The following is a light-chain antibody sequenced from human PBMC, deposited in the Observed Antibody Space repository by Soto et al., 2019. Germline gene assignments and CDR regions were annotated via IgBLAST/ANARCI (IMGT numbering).Light chain of an antibody. Sequence: QAVVTQPAPVAGSPGQSITISCTGTSSDVGGYNYVSWYQQHPGKAPKLMIYEVSNRPSGVSNRFSGSKSGNTASLTISGLQAEDEADYYCSSYTSSSTLVFGGGTKVTVL. CDR2: EVS. CDR1: SSDVGGYNY. CDR3: SSYTSSSTLV. V-gene: IGLV2-14*01. J-gene: IGLJ2*01.